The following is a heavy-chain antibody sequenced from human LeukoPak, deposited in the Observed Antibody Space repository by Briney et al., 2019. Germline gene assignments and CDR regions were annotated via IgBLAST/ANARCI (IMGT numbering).Heavy chain of an antibody. CDR3: AADSTVTTPTDVFDI. CDR2: LVVGSGNT. CDR1: GFTFTTSA. J-gene: IGHJ3*02. V-gene: IGHV1-58*01. Sequence: TSVKVSCKASGFTFTTSAVQWVRQARGQRLEWIGWLVVGSGNTNSAQKFQERVTITRDMSTSTAYMELNSLRSEDTAVYYCAADSTVTTPTDVFDIWGQGTMVTVSS. D-gene: IGHD4-17*01.